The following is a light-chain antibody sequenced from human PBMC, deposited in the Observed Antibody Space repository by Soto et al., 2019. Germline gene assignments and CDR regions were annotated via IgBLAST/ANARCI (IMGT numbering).Light chain of an antibody. V-gene: IGLV1-40*01. CDR2: GNS. CDR1: SSNIGAGYD. J-gene: IGLJ1*01. CDR3: QSYDSSLSGYV. Sequence: QSVLTQPPSVSGAPGQRVTISCTGSSSNIGAGYDVHWYQQLPGTAPKLLISGNSNRPSGVPDRFSGSKSGTSASLAITGLQAEDEADYCCQSYDSSLSGYVFGTGTKVTVL.